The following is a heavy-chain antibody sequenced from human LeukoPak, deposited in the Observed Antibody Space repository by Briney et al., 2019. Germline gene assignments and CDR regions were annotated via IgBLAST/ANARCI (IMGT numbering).Heavy chain of an antibody. D-gene: IGHD3-10*02. J-gene: IGHJ6*03. CDR1: GFTFSSYE. Sequence: GGSLRLSCAASGFTFSSYEMNWVRQAPGKGLEWVSYISSSGSTIYYADSVKGRFTISRDNAKNSLYLQMNSLRAEDTAVYCCAELGITMIGGVWGKGATVTISS. V-gene: IGHV3-48*03. CDR2: ISSSGSTI. CDR3: AELGITMIGGV.